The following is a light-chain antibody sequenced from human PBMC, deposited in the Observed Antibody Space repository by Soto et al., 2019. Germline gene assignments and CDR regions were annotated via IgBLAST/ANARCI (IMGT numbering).Light chain of an antibody. CDR2: DVS. CDR1: SSDVGGYNY. V-gene: IGLV2-14*01. J-gene: IGLJ1*01. CDR3: SSYTSSRGV. Sequence: SALTQAASVSGSPGQSITISCTGTSSDVGGYNYVSWYQQHPGKAPKLMIYDVSNRPSGVSNRFSGSKSGNTASLTISGLQAEDEADYSCSSYTSSRGVFRTGTQVPVL.